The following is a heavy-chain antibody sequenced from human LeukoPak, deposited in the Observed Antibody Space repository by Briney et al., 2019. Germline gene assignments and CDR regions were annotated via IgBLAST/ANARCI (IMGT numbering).Heavy chain of an antibody. V-gene: IGHV1-46*01. CDR2: INLSGGST. Sequence: ASVKVSCKASGYTFTSYHMHWVRQAPGQGLEWMGKINLSGGSTTYAQKFQGRVTMTSDTSETTVYMEVRSLTSEDTAVYYCARTPPKGDIDTWGQGTMVTVSS. D-gene: IGHD2-21*02. CDR1: GYTFTSYH. CDR3: ARTPPKGDIDT. J-gene: IGHJ5*02.